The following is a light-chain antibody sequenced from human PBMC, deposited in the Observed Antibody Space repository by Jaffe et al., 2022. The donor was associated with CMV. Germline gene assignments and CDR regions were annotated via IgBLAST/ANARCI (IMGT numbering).Light chain of an antibody. CDR1: SSDVGGYNY. CDR2: DVT. CDR3: SSYTSSSPVL. J-gene: IGLJ2*01. Sequence: QSALTQPASVSGSPGQSITISCTGTSSDVGGYNYVSWYQQHPGKVPKLMIYDVTNRPSGVSNRFSGSKSGNTASLTISGLQAEDEADYYCSSYTSSSPVLFGGGTKLTVL. V-gene: IGLV2-14*03.